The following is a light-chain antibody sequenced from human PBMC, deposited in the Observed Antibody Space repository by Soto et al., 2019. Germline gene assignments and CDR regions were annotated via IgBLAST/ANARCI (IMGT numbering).Light chain of an antibody. J-gene: IGLJ1*01. CDR2: EVT. Sequence: QSVLTQPASLSGSPGQSITISCTGTSSDVGGYNYVSWYQHYPGKAPKLLIYEVTNRPSGVSNRFSGSKSGNTASLTISGLQAEDEADYYCSSYTASTPYVFGTGTKVTVL. CDR1: SSDVGGYNY. V-gene: IGLV2-14*01. CDR3: SSYTASTPYV.